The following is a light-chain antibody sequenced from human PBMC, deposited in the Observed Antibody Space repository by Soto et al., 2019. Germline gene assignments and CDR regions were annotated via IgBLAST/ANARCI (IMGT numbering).Light chain of an antibody. CDR1: QSVSSN. J-gene: IGKJ1*01. V-gene: IGKV3-15*01. CDR2: GAS. Sequence: EIVMTQSPATLSVSPGERATLSCWASQSVSSNLAWYQQKSGQAPRLLMYGASARATGVPARFSGSGSGTEFTLSISGLQPEDSGLYYCQQYNNWQTFGQGTKVDI. CDR3: QQYNNWQT.